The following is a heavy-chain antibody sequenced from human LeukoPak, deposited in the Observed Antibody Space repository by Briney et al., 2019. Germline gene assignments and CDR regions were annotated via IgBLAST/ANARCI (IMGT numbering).Heavy chain of an antibody. J-gene: IGHJ4*02. CDR3: ARDIVLDY. CDR1: GFTFSDYY. D-gene: IGHD2-15*01. V-gene: IGHV3-11*04. CDR2: ITNNGGAM. Sequence: GGSLRLSCVASGFTFSDYYMGWIRQAPGKGLEWISYITNNGGAMFYGDSLKGRFTISRDNAKNSLYLQMNSLRAEDTAVYYCARDIVLDYWGQGTLVTVSS.